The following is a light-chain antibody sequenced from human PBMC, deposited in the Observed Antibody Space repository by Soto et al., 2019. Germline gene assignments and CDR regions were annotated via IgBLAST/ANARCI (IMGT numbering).Light chain of an antibody. CDR1: QSISTY. CDR3: QQSYSTPNN. CDR2: AAS. V-gene: IGKV1-39*01. Sequence: DIRMSQSPSSLSAYLGDRVTMTSRASQSISTYLNWYQQKPGKAPKLLIYAASSLQSGVPSRFSGSGSGTDFTLTISSLQPEDFATYFCQQSYSTPNNFGQGTKVDI. J-gene: IGKJ1*01.